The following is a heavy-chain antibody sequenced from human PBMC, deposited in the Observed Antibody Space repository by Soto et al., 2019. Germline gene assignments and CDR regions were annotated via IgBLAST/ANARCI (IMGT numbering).Heavy chain of an antibody. V-gene: IGHV3-74*03. D-gene: IGHD4-17*01. CDR1: GFTFSSYW. CDR2: IDTYGTDT. Sequence: PGGSLRLSCAASGFTFSSYWMHWVRQAPGEGLVWISFIDTYGTDTKYADSVKGRFTISRDNAKNTLYLQMNSLRAEDTAVYYCARGPQYGDYVIGHDYWGQGTLVTVSS. CDR3: ARGPQYGDYVIGHDY. J-gene: IGHJ4*02.